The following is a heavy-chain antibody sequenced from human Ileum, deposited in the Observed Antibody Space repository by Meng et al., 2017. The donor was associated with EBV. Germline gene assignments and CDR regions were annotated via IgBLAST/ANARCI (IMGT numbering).Heavy chain of an antibody. D-gene: IGHD3-22*01. V-gene: IGHV4-4*02. CDR3: ASSDYYRSDY. Sequence: QVPLQCAGPGRVKPSQTRSLACAVAGGSISRSDWWSWVRQPPGKGLEWIGETSHSGSTNYSPSLKSRVTISLDKSKNQLSLKLNSVTAADTAVYYCASSDYYRSDYWGQGTLVTVSS. J-gene: IGHJ4*02. CDR1: GGSISRSDW. CDR2: TSHSGST.